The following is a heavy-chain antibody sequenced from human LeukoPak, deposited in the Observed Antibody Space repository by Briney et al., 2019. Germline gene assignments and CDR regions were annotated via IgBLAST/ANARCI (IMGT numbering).Heavy chain of an antibody. CDR3: ARDLNDFWSGRYRLTWFDP. V-gene: IGHV1-2*02. Sequence: ASVKVSCKASGYTFTSYYMHWVRQAPGQGLEWMGWINPNSGGTNYAQKFQGRVTMTRDTSISTAYMELSRLRSDDTAVYYCARDLNDFWSGRYRLTWFDPWGQGTLVTVSS. CDR2: INPNSGGT. D-gene: IGHD3-3*01. CDR1: GYTFTSYY. J-gene: IGHJ5*02.